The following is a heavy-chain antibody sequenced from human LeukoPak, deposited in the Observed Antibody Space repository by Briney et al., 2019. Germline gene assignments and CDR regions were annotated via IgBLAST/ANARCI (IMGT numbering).Heavy chain of an antibody. CDR2: ISYDGSNK. CDR1: GFTFSSYG. J-gene: IGHJ3*02. V-gene: IGHV3-30*18. CDR3: AKNSAPHAFDI. D-gene: IGHD4-11*01. Sequence: GGSLRLSCAASGFTFSSYGMHWVRQAPGKGLEWVAVISYDGSNKYYADSVKGRFTISRDNFKNTLYLQMNSLRAEDTAVYYCAKNSAPHAFDIWGQGTMVTVSS.